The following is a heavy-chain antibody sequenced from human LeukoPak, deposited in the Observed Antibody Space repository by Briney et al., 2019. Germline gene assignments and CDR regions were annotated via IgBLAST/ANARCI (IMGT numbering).Heavy chain of an antibody. Sequence: GGSLRLSCAAPGFAFSTFGMSWVRQAPRKGPEWVSTIDISGGPTYYADSVKGRFTISRDNSKNSLYLQMNSLRAEDTAVYYCAKIVGNYGFDFWGQGTLVTVSS. CDR3: AKIVGNYGFDF. D-gene: IGHD1-26*01. CDR1: GFAFSTFG. V-gene: IGHV3-23*01. J-gene: IGHJ4*02. CDR2: IDISGGPT.